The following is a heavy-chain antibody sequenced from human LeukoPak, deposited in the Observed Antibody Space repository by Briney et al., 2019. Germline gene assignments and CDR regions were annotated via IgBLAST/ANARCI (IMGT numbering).Heavy chain of an antibody. V-gene: IGHV3-20*04. D-gene: IGHD2-2*01. CDR1: GFTFDDYG. CDR3: ARSSRVVVPAAISWFDP. Sequence: PGGSLRLSCAASGFTFDDYGMSWVRQAPGKGLEWVSGINWNGGSTGYADSVKGRFTISRDNAKNSLYLQMNSLRAEDTAVYYCARSSRVVVPAAISWFDPWGQGTLVTVSS. CDR2: INWNGGST. J-gene: IGHJ5*02.